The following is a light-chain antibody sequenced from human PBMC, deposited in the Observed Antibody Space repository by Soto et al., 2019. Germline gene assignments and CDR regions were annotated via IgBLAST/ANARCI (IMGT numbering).Light chain of an antibody. J-gene: IGLJ1*01. CDR2: DVN. Sequence: SVLTKPRSGSGSPGQSVTLSCPGSSSDVGAYNFASWYQQHPGAAPKLLIHDVNKRPPGVPDRFSASKSGNTASLTISGLQAEDEADYYCCSYAGEDKDVFGSGNKGTVL. CDR3: CSYAGEDKDV. CDR1: SSDVGAYNF. V-gene: IGLV2-11*01.